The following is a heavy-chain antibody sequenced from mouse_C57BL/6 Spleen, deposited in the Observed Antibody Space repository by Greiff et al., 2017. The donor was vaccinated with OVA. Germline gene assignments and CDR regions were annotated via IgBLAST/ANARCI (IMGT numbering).Heavy chain of an antibody. CDR3: ARGTTEDY. CDR2: IYPGDGDT. CDR1: GYAFSSSW. Sequence: VQLKESGPELVKPGASVKISCKASGYAFSSSWMNWVKQRPGKGLEWIGRIYPGDGDTNYNGKFKGKATLTADKSSSTAYMQLSSLTSEDSAVYFCARGTTEDYWGQGTTLTVSS. V-gene: IGHV1-82*01. D-gene: IGHD2-13*01. J-gene: IGHJ2*01.